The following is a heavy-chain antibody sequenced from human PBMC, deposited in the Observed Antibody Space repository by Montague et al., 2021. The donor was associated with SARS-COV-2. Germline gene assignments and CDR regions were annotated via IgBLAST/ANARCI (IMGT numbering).Heavy chain of an antibody. D-gene: IGHD3-10*01. Sequence: SETLSLTCAVHGGSFSTYSWNWIRQPPGKGLEWIGEIHHGGSTNYNPSLKSRVTISADTSKNQFSLKLTSVAAADTAVYYCARLSDGVVPSPILGVGPYYSYYYMDVWGKGTTATVSS. CDR1: GGSFSTYS. CDR3: ARLSDGVVPSPILGVGPYYSYYYMDV. J-gene: IGHJ6*03. CDR2: IHHGGST. V-gene: IGHV4-34*01.